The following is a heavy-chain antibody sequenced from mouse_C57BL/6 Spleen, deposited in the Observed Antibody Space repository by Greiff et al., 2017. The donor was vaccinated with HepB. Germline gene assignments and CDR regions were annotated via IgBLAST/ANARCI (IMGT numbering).Heavy chain of an antibody. CDR2: IYPGDGDT. CDR1: GYAFSSSW. Sequence: VQVVESGPELVKPGASVKISCKASGYAFSSSWMNWVKQRPGKGLEWIGRIYPGDGDTNYNGKFKGKATLTADKSSSTAYMQLSSLTSEDSAVYFCARSTVVATGDYYAMDYWGQGTSVTVSS. J-gene: IGHJ4*01. CDR3: ARSTVVATGDYYAMDY. D-gene: IGHD1-1*01. V-gene: IGHV1-82*01.